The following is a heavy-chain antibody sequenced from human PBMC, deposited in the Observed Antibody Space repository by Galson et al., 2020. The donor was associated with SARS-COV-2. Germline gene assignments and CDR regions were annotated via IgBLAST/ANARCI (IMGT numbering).Heavy chain of an antibody. V-gene: IGHV2-70*01. J-gene: IGHJ6*02. Sequence: SGPTLVKPTQTLTLTCTFSGFSLSTSGMCVRWIRQPPGKALEWLALIDWDDDKYYSTSLKTRLTISKDTSKNQVVLTMTNMDPVDTATYYCARIRVEMATIGYYYYYGMDVWGQGTTVTVSS. CDR1: GFSLSTSGMC. CDR2: IDWDDDK. D-gene: IGHD5-12*01. CDR3: ARIRVEMATIGYYYYYGMDV.